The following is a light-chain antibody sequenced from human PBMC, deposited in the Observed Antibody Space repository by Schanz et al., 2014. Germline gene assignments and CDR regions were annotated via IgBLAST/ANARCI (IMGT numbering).Light chain of an antibody. J-gene: IGLJ2*01. V-gene: IGLV2-11*01. CDR3: CSYAGTYSFGVV. Sequence: QSALTQPRSVSGSPGQSVTISCTGNSSDVGGYDYVSWYQQHPGKAPKLIIYNVSKRPSGVPGRFSGSKSGNTASLTISGLQAEDDSDYYCCSYAGTYSFGVVFGGGTKLTVL. CDR1: SSDVGGYDY. CDR2: NVS.